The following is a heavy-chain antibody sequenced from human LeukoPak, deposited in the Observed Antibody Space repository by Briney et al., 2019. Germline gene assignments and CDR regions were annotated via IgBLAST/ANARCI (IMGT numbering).Heavy chain of an antibody. V-gene: IGHV3-23*01. J-gene: IGHJ4*02. CDR2: ISGSGGST. CDR3: AKEEGDFWSGYWDY. D-gene: IGHD3-3*01. CDR1: GFIFNNYA. Sequence: GGSLRLSCAASGFIFNNYAMTWVRQAPGKGLEWVSAISGSGGSTYYADSVKGRFTISRDNSKNTLYLQMNSLRAEDTAVYYCAKEEGDFWSGYWDYWGQGTLVTVSS.